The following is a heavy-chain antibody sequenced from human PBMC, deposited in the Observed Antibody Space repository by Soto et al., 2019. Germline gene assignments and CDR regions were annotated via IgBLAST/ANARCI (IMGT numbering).Heavy chain of an antibody. V-gene: IGHV3-13*01. Sequence: PGGSLRLSCAASGFTFSSYDMHWVRQATGKGLEWVSAIGTAGDTYYPGSVKGRFTISRENAKNSLYLQMNSLRAEDTAVYYCATVDPEVLQVYWGQGTLVTVSS. CDR1: GFTFSSYD. J-gene: IGHJ4*02. CDR2: IGTAGDT. D-gene: IGHD2-15*01. CDR3: ATVDPEVLQVY.